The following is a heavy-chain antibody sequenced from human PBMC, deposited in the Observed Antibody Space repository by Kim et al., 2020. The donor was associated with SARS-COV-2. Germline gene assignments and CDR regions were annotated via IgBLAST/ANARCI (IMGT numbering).Heavy chain of an antibody. CDR3: ARDRSSSWTFDY. Sequence: VGSLRLSCAASGFTFSSYGMHWVRQAPGEGLEWVALISYDGSEEYYADSVKGRFTTSRDSSKNTLYLQMKSLGAEDTAVYYCARDRSSSWTFDYWGQRTLVTVSS. CDR2: ISYDGSEE. D-gene: IGHD6-13*01. V-gene: IGHV3-30*03. J-gene: IGHJ4*02. CDR1: GFTFSSYG.